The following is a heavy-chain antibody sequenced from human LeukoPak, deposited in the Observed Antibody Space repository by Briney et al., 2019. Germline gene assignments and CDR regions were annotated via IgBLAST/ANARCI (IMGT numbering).Heavy chain of an antibody. Sequence: GGSLRLSCAASGFTFSSYAMSWVRQAPGKGLEWVSSISSSGSYIYYADSVKGRFTISRDNAKNSLYLQMNSLRAEDTAVYYCARDLSSSSTAYFQHWGQGTLVTVSS. J-gene: IGHJ1*01. CDR1: GFTFSSYA. CDR3: ARDLSSSSTAYFQH. CDR2: ISSSGSYI. V-gene: IGHV3-21*01. D-gene: IGHD6-6*01.